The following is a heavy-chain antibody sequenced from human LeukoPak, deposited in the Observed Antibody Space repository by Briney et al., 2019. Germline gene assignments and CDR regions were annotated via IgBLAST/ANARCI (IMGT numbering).Heavy chain of an antibody. J-gene: IGHJ4*02. D-gene: IGHD3-10*01. V-gene: IGHV1-46*01. CDR3: ARPIYGSGSYYIGLNY. Sequence: GASVKVSCKASGYTFTSYYMHWVRQAPGQGLEWMGIINPSGGSTSYAQKFQGRVTMTRDTSTSTVYMELSSLRSEDTAVYYCARPIYGSGSYYIGLNYWGQGTLVTVSS. CDR2: INPSGGST. CDR1: GYTFTSYY.